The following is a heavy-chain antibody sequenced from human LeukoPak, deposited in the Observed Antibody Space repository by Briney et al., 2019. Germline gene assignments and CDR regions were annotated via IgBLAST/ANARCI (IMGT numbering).Heavy chain of an antibody. CDR2: ISCDGSNK. D-gene: IGHD3-22*01. CDR3: ARAFYYDSTMHDY. CDR1: GFTFSSYA. Sequence: GGSLRLSCAASGFTFSSYAMPWVRQAPGKGLAWVAVISCDGSNKYYADSVKGRFTISRDNSKNTLYLQMNSLRAEDTAVYYCARAFYYDSTMHDYWGQGTLVTVSS. J-gene: IGHJ4*02. V-gene: IGHV3-30-3*01.